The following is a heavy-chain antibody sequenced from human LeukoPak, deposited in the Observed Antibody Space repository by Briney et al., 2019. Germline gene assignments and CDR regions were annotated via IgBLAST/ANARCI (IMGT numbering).Heavy chain of an antibody. CDR3: ARPPIAARPSRYYYYYYYMDV. CDR1: GFTFSSYA. Sequence: PGGSLRLSCAASGFTFSSYAMSWVRQAPGKGLGWVSAISGSGGSTYYADSVKGRFTISRDNSKNTLYLQMNSLRAEDTAVYYCARPPIAARPSRYYYYYYYMDVWGKGTTVTVSS. CDR2: ISGSGGST. D-gene: IGHD6-6*01. J-gene: IGHJ6*03. V-gene: IGHV3-23*01.